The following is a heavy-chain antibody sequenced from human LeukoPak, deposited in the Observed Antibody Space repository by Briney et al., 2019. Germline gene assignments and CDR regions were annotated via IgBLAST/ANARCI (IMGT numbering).Heavy chain of an antibody. CDR2: IYTSGST. D-gene: IGHD3-10*01. CDR3: ARDCGSGSYLVLDY. V-gene: IGHV4-4*07. Sequence: SETLSLTCTVSGGSISSYYWSWIRQPAGKGLEWIGRIYTSGSTNYNPSLKSRVTMSVDTSKNQFSLKLSSVTAADTAVYYCARDCGSGSYLVLDYWGQGTLVTVSS. J-gene: IGHJ4*02. CDR1: GGSISSYY.